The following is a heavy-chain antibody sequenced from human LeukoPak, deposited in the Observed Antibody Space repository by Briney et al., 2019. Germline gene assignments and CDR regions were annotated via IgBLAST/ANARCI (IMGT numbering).Heavy chain of an antibody. J-gene: IGHJ6*03. CDR3: AREWNYYGSGSYYQINYYYYYMDV. D-gene: IGHD3-10*01. CDR2: INHSGST. V-gene: IGHV4-34*01. CDR1: GGSFSGYY. Sequence: SETLSLTCAVYGGSFSGYYWSWIRQPPGKGLEWIGEINHSGSTNYNPSLKSRVTISVDTSKNQFSLKLSSVTAADTAVYYCAREWNYYGSGSYYQINYYYYYMDVWGKGTTVTISS.